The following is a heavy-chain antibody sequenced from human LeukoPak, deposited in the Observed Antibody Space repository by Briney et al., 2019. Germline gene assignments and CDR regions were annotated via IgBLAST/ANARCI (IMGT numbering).Heavy chain of an antibody. CDR3: AKGRGFRVWDPWDN. D-gene: IGHD3-16*01. V-gene: IGHV3-23*01. J-gene: IGHJ4*02. Sequence: GGSLRLSCAASGFTFSRYVMSWVRQVPGRRPDWVSTISSTGGEIFYADSVKGRFTISRDNSKNTLFLEMNSLRVEDTAVYYCAKGRGFRVWDPWDNWGQGTLITVSS. CDR2: ISSTGGEI. CDR1: GFTFSRYV.